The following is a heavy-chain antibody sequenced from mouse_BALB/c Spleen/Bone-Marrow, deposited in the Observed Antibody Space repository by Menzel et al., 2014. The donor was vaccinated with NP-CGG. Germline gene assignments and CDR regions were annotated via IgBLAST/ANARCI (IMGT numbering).Heavy chain of an antibody. D-gene: IGHD2-14*01. CDR2: IDPANGNT. CDR3: AYYRYDEGGFAF. CDR1: GFNIKDTY. Sequence: EVQRVESGAELVKPGASVKLSCTASGFNIKDTYMHWVKQRPEQGLEWIVGIDPANGNTKYDPKFQGKVTITADTSSNTAYLQLSSLTSEDTAVYCCAYYRYDEGGFAFWGQGTLVTVSA. V-gene: IGHV14-3*02. J-gene: IGHJ3*01.